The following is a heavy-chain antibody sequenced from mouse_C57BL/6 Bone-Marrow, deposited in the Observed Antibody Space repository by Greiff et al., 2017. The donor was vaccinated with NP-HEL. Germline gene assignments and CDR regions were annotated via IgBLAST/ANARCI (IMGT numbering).Heavy chain of an antibody. V-gene: IGHV2-5*01. CDR1: GFSLTSYG. CDR3: AKIYYGYDENLDV. Sequence: QVQLKESGPGLVQPSQSLSITCTVSGFSLTSYGVHWVRQSPGKGLEWLGVIWSGGSTDYYAAFMSRLSITKDNSKSQVVIKMNRLQADETAIYYCAKIYYGYDENLDVWGTGTTVTDSS. J-gene: IGHJ1*03. CDR2: IWSGGST. D-gene: IGHD2-2*01.